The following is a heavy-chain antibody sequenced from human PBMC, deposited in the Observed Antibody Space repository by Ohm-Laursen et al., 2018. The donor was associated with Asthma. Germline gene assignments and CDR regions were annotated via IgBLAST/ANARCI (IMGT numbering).Heavy chain of an antibody. CDR3: ANNWNLDY. V-gene: IGHV3-23*01. CDR1: GFTFSSYA. CDR2: ISSSGGST. D-gene: IGHD1-20*01. Sequence: SLRLSCAASGFTFSSYAMSWVRQAPGKGLEWVSGISSSGGSTYYADNVKGRFTISRDNSKNTLYLQMNSLRAEDTAVYYCANNWNLDYWGQGTLVTVSS. J-gene: IGHJ4*02.